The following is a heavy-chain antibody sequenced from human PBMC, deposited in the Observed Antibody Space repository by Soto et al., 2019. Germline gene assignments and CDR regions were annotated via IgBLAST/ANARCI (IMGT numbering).Heavy chain of an antibody. V-gene: IGHV3-64D*06. CDR2: ISSNGGST. Sequence: PGGSLRLSCSASRFTFISYAMHWVRQDPGKGLEYVSAISSNGGSTSYAECVKGRFTISRDNSKNTLYLQMSSLRAEDTAVYYCVNVGQLGSFDYWGQGTLVTVSS. J-gene: IGHJ4*02. D-gene: IGHD6-13*01. CDR3: VNVGQLGSFDY. CDR1: RFTFISYA.